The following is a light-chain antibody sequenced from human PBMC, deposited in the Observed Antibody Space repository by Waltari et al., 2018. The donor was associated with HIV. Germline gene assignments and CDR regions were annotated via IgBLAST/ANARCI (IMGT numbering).Light chain of an antibody. CDR2: DVN. CDR1: SSDVGGYDF. V-gene: IGLV2-11*01. CDR3: CSYAGDYVV. Sequence: QSALTQPRSVSGSPEQSVTISCTGTSSDVGGYDFVSWYQQHPGKAPKLMIYDVNHRPSGIPDRFSGFKSGNTASLTISVLQAEDEADYYCCSYAGDYVVFGGGTKLTVL. J-gene: IGLJ2*01.